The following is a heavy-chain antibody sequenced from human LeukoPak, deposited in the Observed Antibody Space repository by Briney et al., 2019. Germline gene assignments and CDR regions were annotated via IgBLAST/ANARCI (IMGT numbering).Heavy chain of an antibody. CDR2: INPSGGST. V-gene: IGHV1-46*01. CDR1: GYIFTSYF. CDR3: AREGVGDAFDI. D-gene: IGHD3-3*01. Sequence: ASVKVSCKASGYIFTSYFMHWVRQAPGQGLEWMGLINPSGGSTSYAQKFQGRVTMTRDMSTSTVYMELSSLRSEDTAVYYCAREGVGDAFDIWGQGTMVTVSP. J-gene: IGHJ3*02.